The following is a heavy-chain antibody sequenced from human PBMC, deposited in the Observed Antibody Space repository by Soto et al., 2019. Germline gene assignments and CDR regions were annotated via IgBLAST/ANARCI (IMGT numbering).Heavy chain of an antibody. D-gene: IGHD2-2*02. CDR2: IYYSGST. V-gene: IGHV4-30-4*01. J-gene: IGHJ5*02. Sequence: PSETLSLTCTVSGGSISSGDYYWSWIRQPPGKGLEWIGYIYYSGSTYYNPSLKSRVTISVDTSKNQFSLKLSSVTAADTAVYYCARERGYCSSTSCYTKLRYNWFDPWGQGTLLTVSS. CDR3: ARERGYCSSTSCYTKLRYNWFDP. CDR1: GGSISSGDYY.